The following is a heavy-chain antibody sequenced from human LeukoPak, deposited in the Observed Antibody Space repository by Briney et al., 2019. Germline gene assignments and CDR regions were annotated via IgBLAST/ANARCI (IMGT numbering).Heavy chain of an antibody. CDR2: IIPVFGTT. CDR1: GGTFSTYG. J-gene: IGHJ4*02. D-gene: IGHD2-15*01. CDR3: ARDSCSGGSCYFYDALDY. V-gene: IGHV1-69*01. Sequence: ASVKVSCRASGGTFSTYGVSWVRQAPGQGLEWMGGIIPVFGTTNYAQKFQGRVTITADESIGTAYLELSSLRSEDTAVYFCARDSCSGGSCYFYDALDYWGQGTLVTVSS.